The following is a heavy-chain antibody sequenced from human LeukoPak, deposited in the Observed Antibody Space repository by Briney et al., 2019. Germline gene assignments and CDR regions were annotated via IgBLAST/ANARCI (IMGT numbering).Heavy chain of an antibody. CDR3: ARVTTIFGVVTDNFDY. CDR1: GGSISSGSYY. J-gene: IGHJ4*02. V-gene: IGHV4-61*02. Sequence: SETLSLTCTVSGGSISSGSYYWSWIRQPAGKGLEWIGRIYTSGSTNYNPSLKSRVTISVDTSMNQFSLKLSSVTAADTAVYYCARVTTIFGVVTDNFDYWGQGTLVTVSS. D-gene: IGHD3-3*01. CDR2: IYTSGST.